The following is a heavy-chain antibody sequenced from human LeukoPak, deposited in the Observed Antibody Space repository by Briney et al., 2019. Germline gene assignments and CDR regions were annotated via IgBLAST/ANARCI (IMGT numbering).Heavy chain of an antibody. J-gene: IGHJ4*02. V-gene: IGHV1-46*01. Sequence: ASVKVSCKXSGYTFTSNYMHWVRQAPGQGLEWMGIINPSGGSTSYAQKFQGRVTMTRDTSTSTVYMELSRLRSEDTAVYYCARTQNGYCSGGSCYPFDYWGQGTLVTVSS. CDR1: GYTFTSNY. D-gene: IGHD2-15*01. CDR2: INPSGGST. CDR3: ARTQNGYCSGGSCYPFDY.